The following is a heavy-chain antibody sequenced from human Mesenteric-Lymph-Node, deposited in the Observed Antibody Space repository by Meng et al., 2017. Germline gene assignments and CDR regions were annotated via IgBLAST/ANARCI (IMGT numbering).Heavy chain of an antibody. CDR1: GYTFTGYY. CDR3: ARGSRVAAAGNFDY. D-gene: IGHD6-13*01. V-gene: IGHV1-2*06. Sequence: ASVMVFCKASGYTFTGYYMHWVRQAPGQGLEWMGRINPNSGGTNYAQKFQGRVTMTRDTSISTAYMELSRLRSDDTAVYYCARGSRVAAAGNFDYWGQGTLVTVSS. J-gene: IGHJ4*02. CDR2: INPNSGGT.